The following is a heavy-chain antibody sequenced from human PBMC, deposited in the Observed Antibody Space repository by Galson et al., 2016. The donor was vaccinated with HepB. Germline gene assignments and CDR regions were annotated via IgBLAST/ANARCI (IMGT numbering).Heavy chain of an antibody. V-gene: IGHV3-9*01. D-gene: IGHD3-3*01. CDR1: GFTFADYA. Sequence: SLRLSCAASGFTFADYAMHWVRQAPGKGLEWVSGLSWNSGTIGYADSVKGRFTTSRDNSKNTLYLQMNSLRAEDTAVYYCAKDLGFLEWLFFDSYYYYGMECWCQGTSVTVSS. CDR2: LSWNSGTI. CDR3: AKDLGFLEWLFFDSYYYYGMEC. J-gene: IGHJ6*02.